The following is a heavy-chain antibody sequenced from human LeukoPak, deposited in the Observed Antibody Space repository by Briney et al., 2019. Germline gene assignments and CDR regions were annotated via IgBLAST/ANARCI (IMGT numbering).Heavy chain of an antibody. CDR2: IYYSGDT. J-gene: IGHJ4*02. CDR1: GGSIHSSTYY. Sequence: PSETLSLTCTVSGGSIHSSTYYWGWIRQPPGKGLEWIGNIYYSGDTYYNPSLKSRVTISEDTSRNQFSLKLTSVTAADTAVYYCARRGLVGATFDYWGQGTLVTVSS. V-gene: IGHV4-39*01. CDR3: ARRGLVGATFDY. D-gene: IGHD1-26*01.